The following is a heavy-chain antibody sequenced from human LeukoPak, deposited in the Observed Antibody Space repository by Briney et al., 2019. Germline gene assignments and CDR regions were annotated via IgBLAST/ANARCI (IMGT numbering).Heavy chain of an antibody. J-gene: IGHJ4*02. CDR1: GFTFSDFG. CDR2: ISYDGSNK. V-gene: IGHV3-30*18. D-gene: IGHD2-15*01. CDR3: VKDHCSGGSCHSFDF. Sequence: PGGSLRLSCAASGFTFSDFGMLWVRQAPVKGLEWVAYISYDGSNKKFADSVKGRSTISRDNSERTVYLQVSSLRVEDTAVYYCVKDHCSGGSCHSFDFWGQGTLVTVSS.